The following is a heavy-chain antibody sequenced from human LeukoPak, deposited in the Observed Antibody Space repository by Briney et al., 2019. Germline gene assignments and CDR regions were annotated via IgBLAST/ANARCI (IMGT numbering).Heavy chain of an antibody. CDR1: GFTFNTYT. Sequence: PGGSLRLSCAASGFTFNTYTINWVRQAPGKGLGWVSPISSSSIYTYYADSVKGRFTISRDNAKNSLYLQMNSLRAEDTALYYCARDGAVEMATINAFDIWGQGTMATVSS. V-gene: IGHV3-21*04. CDR3: ARDGAVEMATINAFDI. CDR2: ISSSSIYT. D-gene: IGHD5-24*01. J-gene: IGHJ3*02.